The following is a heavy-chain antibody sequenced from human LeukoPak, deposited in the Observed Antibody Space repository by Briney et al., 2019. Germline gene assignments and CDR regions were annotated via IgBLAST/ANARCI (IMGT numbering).Heavy chain of an antibody. CDR3: ARCTASCYANAFDV. V-gene: IGHV3-23*01. J-gene: IGHJ3*01. D-gene: IGHD2-2*01. CDR1: GFTVSSNY. CDR2: ISGSGGST. Sequence: GGSLRLSCAASGFTVSSNYMSWVRQAPGKGLEWVSAISGSGGSTYYADSVKGRFTISRDNSKNTMYLQMNSLRPEDTAVYYCARCTASCYANAFDVWGQGTLLTVSS.